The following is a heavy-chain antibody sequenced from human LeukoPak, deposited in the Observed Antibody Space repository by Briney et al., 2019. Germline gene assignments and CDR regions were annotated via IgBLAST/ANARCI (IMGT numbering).Heavy chain of an antibody. Sequence: GGSLRLSCAASGFAFSSYGMHWVRQAPGKGLEWVAIIWYDGGNKYYADSVEGRFTISRDNSKNTLYLQMNSLTAEDTAVYYCAKDRRYGSVVNGPFDYWGQGTLVTVSS. CDR3: AKDRRYGSVVNGPFDY. V-gene: IGHV3-33*06. CDR2: IWYDGGNK. D-gene: IGHD3-10*01. CDR1: GFAFSSYG. J-gene: IGHJ4*02.